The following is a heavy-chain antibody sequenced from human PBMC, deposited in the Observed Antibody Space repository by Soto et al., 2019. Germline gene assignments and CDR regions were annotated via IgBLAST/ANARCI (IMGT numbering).Heavy chain of an antibody. V-gene: IGHV3-7*03. J-gene: IGHJ6*03. CDR2: IKQDGSEK. Sequence: GGSLRLSCAASGFTFSSYWMSWVRQAPGKGLEWVANIKQDGSEKYYVDSVKGRFTISRDNAKNSLYLQMNSLRAEDTAVYYCARVAGWGSFYYYYYYMDVWGKGTTVTVSS. D-gene: IGHD7-27*01. CDR1: GFTFSSYW. CDR3: ARVAGWGSFYYYYYYMDV.